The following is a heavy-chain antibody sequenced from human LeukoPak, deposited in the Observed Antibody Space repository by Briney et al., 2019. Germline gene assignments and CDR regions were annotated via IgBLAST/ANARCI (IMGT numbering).Heavy chain of an antibody. J-gene: IGHJ4*02. CDR3: ARQRERGYSYDWD. CDR1: GYSFTSYW. CDR2: IYPGDSDT. Sequence: GESLKISCKGSGYSFTSYWIAWVRQMPGKGLEWMGMIYPGDSDTRYSPSFRGQVTISGDKSISTAYLQWSSLKASDTAMYYCARQRERGYSYDWDWGQGTLVIVSS. D-gene: IGHD5-18*01. V-gene: IGHV5-51*01.